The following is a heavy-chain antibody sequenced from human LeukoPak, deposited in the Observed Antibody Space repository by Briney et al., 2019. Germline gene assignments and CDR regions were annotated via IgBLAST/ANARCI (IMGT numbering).Heavy chain of an antibody. J-gene: IGHJ5*02. D-gene: IGHD3-10*01. Sequence: ASVKVSCKASGYTFTGYYIHWVRQAPGQGLECVGWINPNSGGTNYAQKFQGRVTMTRDTSISTAHMELSRLRSDDTAVYYCARGGSGSYFSWLDPWGQGTLVTVSS. CDR3: ARGGSGSYFSWLDP. CDR1: GYTFTGYY. V-gene: IGHV1-2*02. CDR2: INPNSGGT.